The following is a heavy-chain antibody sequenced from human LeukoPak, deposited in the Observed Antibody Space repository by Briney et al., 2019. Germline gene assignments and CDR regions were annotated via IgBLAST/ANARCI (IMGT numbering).Heavy chain of an antibody. V-gene: IGHV3-30-3*01. CDR3: ARDQDIGYGYGDYYYYYGMDV. D-gene: IGHD5-18*01. CDR2: TSYDGINN. J-gene: IGHJ6*02. CDR1: GFTFSDYA. Sequence: GGSLRLSCGASGFTFSDYALHWVRQAPGKGLEWVAVTSYDGINNYYADSVKGRFTISRDNSKNTLYLQMNSLRAEDTAVYYCARDQDIGYGYGDYYYYYGMDVWGQGTTVTVSS.